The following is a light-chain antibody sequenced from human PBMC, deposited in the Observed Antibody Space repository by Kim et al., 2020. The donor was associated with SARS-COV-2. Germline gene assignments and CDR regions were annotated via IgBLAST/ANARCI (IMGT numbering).Light chain of an antibody. Sequence: DIRMTQSPSSLSASVGDRVTMTCRASQSISSWLAWYQQKPGKAPKLLIYKASSLEGGVPSRFSGSGSGTEFTLTITSLQPDDFATYYFQQYNSYPLTFGGGTKVDIK. CDR3: QQYNSYPLT. CDR1: QSISSW. CDR2: KAS. J-gene: IGKJ4*01. V-gene: IGKV1-5*03.